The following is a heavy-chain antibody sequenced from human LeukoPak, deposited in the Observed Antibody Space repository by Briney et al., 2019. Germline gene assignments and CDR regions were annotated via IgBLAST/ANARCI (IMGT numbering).Heavy chain of an antibody. CDR1: GDSVSCNSAA. CDR2: KYYRYKWYN. J-gene: IGHJ5*02. V-gene: IGHV6-1*01. D-gene: IGHD6-13*01. CDR3: ARVFSISLSPNWFDP. Sequence: SQTLSLTCAISGDSVSCNSAAWNWIRQSPSRGLDWLGRKYYRYKWYNDYAVSVKSRITIYQDTTKNQFSLQLNSVHPDVSLVYYCARVFSISLSPNWFDPWGQGTLVTVSS.